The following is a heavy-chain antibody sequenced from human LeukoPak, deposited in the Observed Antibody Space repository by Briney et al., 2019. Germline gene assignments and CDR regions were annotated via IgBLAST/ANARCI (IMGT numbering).Heavy chain of an antibody. CDR3: ARVVPAAMGFDY. D-gene: IGHD2-2*01. V-gene: IGHV1-2*06. Sequence: WASVKVSCKASGYTFTGYYMHWVRQAPGQGLEWMGRINPNSGGTNYAQKFQGRFTMTRDTSISTAYMELSRLRSDDTAVYYCARVVPAAMGFDYWGQGTLVTVSS. J-gene: IGHJ4*02. CDR2: INPNSGGT. CDR1: GYTFTGYY.